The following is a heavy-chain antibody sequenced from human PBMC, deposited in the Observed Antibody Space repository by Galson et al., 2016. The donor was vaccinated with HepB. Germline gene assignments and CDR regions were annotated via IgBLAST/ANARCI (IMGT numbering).Heavy chain of an antibody. V-gene: IGHV3-48*02. CDR2: ISISSSTI. J-gene: IGHJ6*02. CDR1: GFTFSSYS. CDR3: ARDMSSFYNYYYGMDV. D-gene: IGHD6-13*01. Sequence: SLRLSCAASGFTFSSYSMNWVRQAPGKGLEWISYISISSSTIYYADSVRGRFAISRDNAKNSLYLQMNSLRDEDTAVYYCARDMSSFYNYYYGMDVWGQGTTVTVSS.